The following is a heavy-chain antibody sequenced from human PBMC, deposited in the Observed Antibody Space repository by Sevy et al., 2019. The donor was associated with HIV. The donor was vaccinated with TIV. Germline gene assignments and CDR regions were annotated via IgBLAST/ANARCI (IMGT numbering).Heavy chain of an antibody. CDR2: ISHDGRNYK. Sequence: GESLKISCAASGFTFSEYGMHWVRQAPGKGLEWVAVISHDGRNYKYNADFVKGRFTISRENSRNTLYLQMNSLRAEDTAIYYCARDRGEILRSAFKSWGQGTLVTVSS. J-gene: IGHJ5*02. V-gene: IGHV3-30*04. CDR1: GFTFSEYG. D-gene: IGHD3-10*01. CDR3: ARDRGEILRSAFKS.